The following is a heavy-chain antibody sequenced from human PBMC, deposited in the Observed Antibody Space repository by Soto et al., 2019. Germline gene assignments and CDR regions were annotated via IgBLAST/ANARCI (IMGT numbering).Heavy chain of an antibody. D-gene: IGHD6-19*01. CDR1: GFTFDDYS. CDR3: ARGDLGAVAGYFEY. CDR2: ISWHSGSI. V-gene: IGHV3-9*01. J-gene: IGHJ4*02. Sequence: EVQLVESGGGLVQPGGSLRLSCAASGFTFDDYSMHWVRQAPGRGLEWVSGISWHSGSIDYADSVKGRFTISRDNAKNFLYLEMHSLRPADTALYYSARGDLGAVAGYFEYWGQGTLVTVSS.